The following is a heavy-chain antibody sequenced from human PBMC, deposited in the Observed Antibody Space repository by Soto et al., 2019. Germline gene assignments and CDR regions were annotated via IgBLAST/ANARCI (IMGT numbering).Heavy chain of an antibody. J-gene: IGHJ6*02. CDR2: ISGSGGST. Sequence: EVQVLESGGGLVQPGGSLRLSCAASGFTFSTYAMTWVRQAPGKGLEWVSAISGSGGSTYYADSVKGRFTISRDNSKNTLFLQMNSLRAEDTAVYYCATRRDASYYYYGMDVWGQGTTVTVSS. V-gene: IGHV3-23*01. CDR1: GFTFSTYA. D-gene: IGHD2-2*01. CDR3: ATRRDASYYYYGMDV.